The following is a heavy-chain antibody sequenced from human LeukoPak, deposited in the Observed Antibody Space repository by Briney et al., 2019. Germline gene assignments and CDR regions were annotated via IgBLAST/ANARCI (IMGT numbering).Heavy chain of an antibody. CDR1: GFTFSDYY. CDR2: ISSSGSTI. V-gene: IGHV3-11*04. J-gene: IGHJ6*03. D-gene: IGHD5-12*01. CDR3: ARDHGYSGYEQYYYYYMDV. Sequence: GGSLRLSCAASGFTFSDYYMSWIRQAPGKGLEWVSYISSSGSTIYYAGSVKGRFTISRDNAENSLYLQMNSLRADDTAVYYCARDHGYSGYEQYYYYYMDVWGKGTTVTVSS.